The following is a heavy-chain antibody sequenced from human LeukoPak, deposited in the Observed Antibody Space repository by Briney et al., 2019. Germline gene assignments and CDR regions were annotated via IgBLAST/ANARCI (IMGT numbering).Heavy chain of an antibody. Sequence: GGSLRLSCAAYGFTFSNSWMTWVRQAPGKDLEWVATINPDGSKVDYVGSVKGRFTISRDNAKNSVYLQMSSPRAGETGVFYCARDRGYTSFDYWGQGALVAVSS. D-gene: IGHD5-18*01. J-gene: IGHJ4*02. CDR3: ARDRGYTSFDY. CDR1: GFTFSNSW. CDR2: INPDGSKV. V-gene: IGHV3-7*01.